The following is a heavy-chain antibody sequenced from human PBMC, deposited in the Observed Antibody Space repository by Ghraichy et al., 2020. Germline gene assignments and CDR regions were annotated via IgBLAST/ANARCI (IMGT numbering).Heavy chain of an antibody. CDR2: IYYSGST. V-gene: IGHV4-30-4*01. CDR1: GGSISSGDYY. D-gene: IGHD3-3*01. J-gene: IGHJ5*02. CDR3: ATARTFYDFWSGYSP. Sequence: SETLSLTCTVSGGSISSGDYYWSWIRQPPGKGLEWIGYIYYSGSTYYNPSLKSRVTISVDTSKNQFSLKLSSVTAADTAVYYCATARTFYDFWSGYSPWGQGTLVTVSS.